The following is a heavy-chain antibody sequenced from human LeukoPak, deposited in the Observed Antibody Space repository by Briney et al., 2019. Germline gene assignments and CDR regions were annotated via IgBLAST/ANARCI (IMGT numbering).Heavy chain of an antibody. CDR3: ARGFSVDTAMAGDY. D-gene: IGHD5-18*01. V-gene: IGHV1-2*06. Sequence: ASVKVSCKASRYTFTGYYMHWVRQAPGQGLEWMGRINPNSGGTNYAQKFQGRVTMTRDTSISTAYMELSRLRSDDTAVYYCARGFSVDTAMAGDYWGQGTLVTVSS. J-gene: IGHJ4*02. CDR1: RYTFTGYY. CDR2: INPNSGGT.